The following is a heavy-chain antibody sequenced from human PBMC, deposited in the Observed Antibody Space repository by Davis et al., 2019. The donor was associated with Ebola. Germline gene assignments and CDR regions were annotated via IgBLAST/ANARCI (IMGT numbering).Heavy chain of an antibody. V-gene: IGHV3-53*04. J-gene: IGHJ4*02. CDR1: GFNVTSSY. CDR3: ATSNYFDSSGYYY. Sequence: GGSLRLSCAASGFNVTSSYMSWVRQAPGKGLVWVSVTHSGGSTYYADSVKGRFTISRHISKNTLSLQMNSLRPEDTAVYYCATSNYFDSSGYYYWGQGTLVTVSS. D-gene: IGHD3-22*01. CDR2: THSGGST.